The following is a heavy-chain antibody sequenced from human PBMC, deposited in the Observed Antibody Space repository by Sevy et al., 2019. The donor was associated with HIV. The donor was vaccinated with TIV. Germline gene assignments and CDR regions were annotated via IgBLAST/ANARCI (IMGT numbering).Heavy chain of an antibody. D-gene: IGHD2-2*01. CDR2: ISGSGDRT. CDR3: AKVRDIVVIPAPNFDY. J-gene: IGHJ4*02. Sequence: GGSLRLSCAASGFTFISYVMSWVRQAPGKGLEWVSAISGSGDRTYYADSVKGGFTISRDNSKNTLSLQMNSLRAEDTAVYYCAKVRDIVVIPAPNFDYWGQGTLLTVSS. CDR1: GFTFISYV. V-gene: IGHV3-23*01.